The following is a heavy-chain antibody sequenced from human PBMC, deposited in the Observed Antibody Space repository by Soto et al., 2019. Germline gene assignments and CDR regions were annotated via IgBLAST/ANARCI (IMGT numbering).Heavy chain of an antibody. CDR3: AKVMIMCGGSRLGLDV. V-gene: IGHV3-30*18. J-gene: IGHJ6*02. CDR2: ISYDGGNK. CDR1: GFTFSSYG. D-gene: IGHD3-16*01. Sequence: PGGSLRLSCAASGFTFSSYGIHWFRQAPGKGLEWVAFISYDGGNKYYADSVKGRFTISRDNSKNTLFLQMNSLRAEDTAVYYCAKVMIMCGGSRLGLDVLDQGTTVTVS.